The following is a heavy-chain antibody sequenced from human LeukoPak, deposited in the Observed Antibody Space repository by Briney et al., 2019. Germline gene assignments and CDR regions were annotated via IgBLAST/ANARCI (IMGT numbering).Heavy chain of an antibody. Sequence: GGSLRLSCAASGFTFDDYAMHWVRQAPGKGLEWVSLVSGDGGSTYYADSVKGRFTISRDNSKNSLYLQMNSLRTEDTALYYCAKDTPLAAAGHYYYYMDVWGKGTTVTVSS. J-gene: IGHJ6*03. CDR2: VSGDGGST. V-gene: IGHV3-43*02. CDR1: GFTFDDYA. CDR3: AKDTPLAAAGHYYYYMDV. D-gene: IGHD6-13*01.